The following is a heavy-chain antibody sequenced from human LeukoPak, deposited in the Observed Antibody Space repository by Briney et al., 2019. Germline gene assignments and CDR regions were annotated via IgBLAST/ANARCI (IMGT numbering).Heavy chain of an antibody. CDR2: IYTSGST. J-gene: IGHJ4*02. CDR1: GGSISSGSYY. Sequence: SQTLSLTCTVSGGSISSGSYYWSWIRQPAGRGLEWIGRIYTSGSTNYNPSLKSRVTISVDTSKNQFSLKLSSVTAADTAVYYCARGGQSYSSDHDYWGQGTLVTVSS. V-gene: IGHV4-61*02. CDR3: ARGGQSYSSDHDY. D-gene: IGHD6-19*01.